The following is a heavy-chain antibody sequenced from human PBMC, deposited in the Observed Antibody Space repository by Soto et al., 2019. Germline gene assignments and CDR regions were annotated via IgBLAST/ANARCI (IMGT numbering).Heavy chain of an antibody. CDR1: GGSISSGGYY. CDR2: IYYSGST. V-gene: IGHV4-31*03. CDR3: ARARAAHLSNV. Sequence: PSETLSLTCTVSGGSISSGGYYWSWIRQHPGKGLEWIGYIYYSGSTYYHPSLKSRVTISVDTSKIQFSLKLSSVTAAGTAVCFWARARAAHLSNVWGQGTTVTVSS. D-gene: IGHD6-25*01. J-gene: IGHJ6*02.